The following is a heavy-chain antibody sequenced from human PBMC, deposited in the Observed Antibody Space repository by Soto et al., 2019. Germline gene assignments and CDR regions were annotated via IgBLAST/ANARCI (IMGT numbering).Heavy chain of an antibody. V-gene: IGHV5-51*01. Sequence: GESLKISCKGSGYSFTSYWIGWVRQMPGKGLEWMGIIYPGDSDTRYSPSFQGQVTISADKSISTAYLQWSSLKASDTAMYYCARREDYYDSSGYYYVSTPRDDAFDIWGQGTMVTVSS. J-gene: IGHJ3*02. CDR2: IYPGDSDT. D-gene: IGHD3-22*01. CDR1: GYSFTSYW. CDR3: ARREDYYDSSGYYYVSTPRDDAFDI.